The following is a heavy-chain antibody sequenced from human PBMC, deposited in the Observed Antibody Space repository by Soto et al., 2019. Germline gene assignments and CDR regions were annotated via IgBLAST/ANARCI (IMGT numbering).Heavy chain of an antibody. CDR3: ARDKRFSSSWYPAFDY. J-gene: IGHJ4*02. V-gene: IGHV3-48*03. D-gene: IGHD6-13*01. CDR2: ISSSGSTI. CDR1: GFTFGSYE. Sequence: PGGSLRLSCAASGFTFGSYEMNWVRQAPGKGLEWVSYISSSGSTIYYADSVKGRFTISRDNAKNSLYLQMNSLRAEDTAVYYCARDKRFSSSWYPAFDYWGQGTLVTVS.